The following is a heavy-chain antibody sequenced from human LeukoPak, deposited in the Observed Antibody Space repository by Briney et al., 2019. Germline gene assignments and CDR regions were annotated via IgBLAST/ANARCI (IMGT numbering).Heavy chain of an antibody. J-gene: IGHJ4*02. D-gene: IGHD4-17*01. CDR2: INHSGST. CDR1: GGSFSGYY. V-gene: IGHV4-34*01. CDR3: ARGSLYGDYDYFDY. Sequence: PSETLSLTCAVYGGSFSGYYWSWIRQPPGKGLEWIGEINHSGSTNYNPSLKSRVTISVDKSKNQFSLKLSSVTAADTAVYYCARGSLYGDYDYFDYWGQGTLVTVSS.